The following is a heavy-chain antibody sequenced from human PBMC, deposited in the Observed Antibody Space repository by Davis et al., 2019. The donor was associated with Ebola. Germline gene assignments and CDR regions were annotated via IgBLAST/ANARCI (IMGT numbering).Heavy chain of an antibody. Sequence: SETLSLTCTVSGGSISSSYWSWIRQPPGKGLEWIGYIYYSGSTYYNPSLKSRVTISVDTSKNQFSLKLSSVTAADTAVYYCARGYYDGRGWFDPWGQGTLVTVSS. CDR3: ARGYYDGRGWFDP. J-gene: IGHJ5*02. V-gene: IGHV4-59*12. CDR1: GGSISSSY. CDR2: IYYSGST. D-gene: IGHD3-3*01.